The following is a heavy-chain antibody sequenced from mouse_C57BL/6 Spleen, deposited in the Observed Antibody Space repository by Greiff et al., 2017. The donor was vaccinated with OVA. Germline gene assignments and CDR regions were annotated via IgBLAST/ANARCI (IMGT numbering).Heavy chain of an antibody. CDR1: GYSFTGYY. J-gene: IGHJ1*03. D-gene: IGHD2-3*01. Sequence: VQLQQSGPELVKPGASVKISCKASGYSFTGYYMNWVKQSPEKSLEWIGEINPSTGGTTYNQKFKAKATLTVDKSSSTAYMQLKSLTSEDSAVYYCARGIYDGQYWYFDVWGTGTTVTVSS. CDR2: INPSTGGT. CDR3: ARGIYDGQYWYFDV. V-gene: IGHV1-42*01.